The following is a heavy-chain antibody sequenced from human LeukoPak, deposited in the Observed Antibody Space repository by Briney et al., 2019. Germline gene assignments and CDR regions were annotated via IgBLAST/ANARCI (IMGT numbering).Heavy chain of an antibody. CDR2: IYNDGRT. CDR1: GFTVRSNY. J-gene: IGHJ4*02. Sequence: GGSLRLSCAASGFTVRSNYMSWFRQAPGKGLEWASVIYNDGRTYYADSVKGRFIISKDISKNTLYLQMNNLRADDTAVYYCAREGGYAVGDFWGRGTLVTVSS. D-gene: IGHD1-1*01. CDR3: AREGGYAVGDF. V-gene: IGHV3-53*01.